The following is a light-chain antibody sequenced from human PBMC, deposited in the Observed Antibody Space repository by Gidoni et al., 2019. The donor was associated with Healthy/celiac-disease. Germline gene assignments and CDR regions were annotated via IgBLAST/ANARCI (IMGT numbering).Light chain of an antibody. CDR3: QQYGSSQWT. J-gene: IGKJ1*01. CDR1: QSVSSSY. Sequence: EIVLTQYPGTLSLSPGERATLSCRASQSVSSSYLAWYQPKPGQAPRLLIYGASSRATGIPDRFSGSGSGTDFTLTISRLEPEDFAVYYCQQYGSSQWTFGQGTKVEIK. CDR2: GAS. V-gene: IGKV3-20*01.